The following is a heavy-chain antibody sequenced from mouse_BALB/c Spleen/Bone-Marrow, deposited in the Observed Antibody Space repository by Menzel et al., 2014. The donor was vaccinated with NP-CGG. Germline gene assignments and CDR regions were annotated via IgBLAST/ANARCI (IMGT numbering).Heavy chain of an antibody. V-gene: IGHV1-69*02. CDR3: TRHYDLQVAMDY. J-gene: IGHJ4*01. D-gene: IGHD2-4*01. CDR2: IYPSDSYT. CDR1: GYTFTSYW. Sequence: QVQLKQSGAELVRPGASVKLSCKASGYTFTSYWINWVKQRPGQGLEWIGNIYPSDSYTNYNQKFKDKATLTVDKSSSTAYMHLSSPTSEDSAVYYCTRHYDLQVAMDYWGQGTSVTVSS.